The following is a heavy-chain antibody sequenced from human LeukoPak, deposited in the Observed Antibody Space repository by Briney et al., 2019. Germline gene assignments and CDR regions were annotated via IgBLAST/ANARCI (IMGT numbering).Heavy chain of an antibody. CDR3: ARGRSGELSFDY. V-gene: IGHV3-48*04. D-gene: IGHD3-10*01. CDR2: ISSSGSTI. CDR1: GFTFSSYG. Sequence: GGSLRLSCAASGFTFSSYGMNWIRQAPGKGLEWVSYISSSGSTIYYADSVKGRFTISRDNAKNSLHLQMNSLRAEDTAVYYCARGRSGELSFDYWGQGTLVTVSS. J-gene: IGHJ4*02.